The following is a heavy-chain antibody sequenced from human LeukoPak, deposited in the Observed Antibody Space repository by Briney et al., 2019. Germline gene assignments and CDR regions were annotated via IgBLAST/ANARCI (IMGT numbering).Heavy chain of an antibody. J-gene: IGHJ5*02. Sequence: GGSLRLSCAASGFTFSSYSMNWVRQAPGKGLEWVSYISSSSSTIYYADSVKGRFTISRDNAKNSLYLQMNSLRAEDTAVYYCASFETINWLDPWGQGTLVTVSS. CDR1: GFTFSSYS. V-gene: IGHV3-48*01. D-gene: IGHD3-3*01. CDR2: ISSSSSTI. CDR3: ASFETINWLDP.